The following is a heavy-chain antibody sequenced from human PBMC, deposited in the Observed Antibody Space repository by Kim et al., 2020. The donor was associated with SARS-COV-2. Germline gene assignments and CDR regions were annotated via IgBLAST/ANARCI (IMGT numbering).Heavy chain of an antibody. V-gene: IGHV3-33*06. CDR1: GFTFSSYG. J-gene: IGHJ6*02. D-gene: IGHD1-26*01. CDR2: IWYDGSNK. Sequence: GGSLRLSCAASGFTFSSYGMHWVRQAPGKGLEWVAVIWYDGSNKYYADSVKGRFTISRDNSKNTLYLQMNSLRAEDTAVYYCAKDRRELLWGYCYYGMDVWGQGTTVTVSS. CDR3: AKDRRELLWGYCYYGMDV.